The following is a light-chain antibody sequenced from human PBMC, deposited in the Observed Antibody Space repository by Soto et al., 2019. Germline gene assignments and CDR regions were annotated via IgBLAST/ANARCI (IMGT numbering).Light chain of an antibody. Sequence: SYELTQPPSVSVSPGQTASITCSGDKLGDKYACWYQQKPGQSPVLVIYQDNERPSGIPERFSGSNSGNTATLTISETQAMDDADYYCQAWDSSTVVFGGGTQVTVL. J-gene: IGLJ3*02. V-gene: IGLV3-1*01. CDR1: KLGDKY. CDR3: QAWDSSTVV. CDR2: QDN.